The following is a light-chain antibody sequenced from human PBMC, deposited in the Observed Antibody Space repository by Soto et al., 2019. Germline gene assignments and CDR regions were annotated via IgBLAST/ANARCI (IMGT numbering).Light chain of an antibody. Sequence: QSVLTQPPSVSGAPGQRVTISCTGNNFNIGADFDVHWYQQLPGTAPRLLIYGSNNRPSGVPDRIFGSKSYTTASLTVSGLQAEDEADYYCSSFAGTNSFVFGTGTKLTVL. CDR3: SSFAGTNSFV. V-gene: IGLV1-40*01. CDR1: NFNIGADFD. J-gene: IGLJ1*01. CDR2: GSN.